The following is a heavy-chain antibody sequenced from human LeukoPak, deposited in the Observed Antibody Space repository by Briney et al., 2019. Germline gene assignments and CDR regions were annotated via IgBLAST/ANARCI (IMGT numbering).Heavy chain of an antibody. CDR1: GGSVSSGSYY. D-gene: IGHD5-18*01. Sequence: SETLSLTCTVSGGSVSSGSYYWSWIRQPPGKGLEWIGYIYYSGSTNYNPSLKSRVTISVDTSKNQFSLKLISVTAADTAVYYCARDSGDTAMVTFDYWGQGTLVTVSS. J-gene: IGHJ4*02. CDR3: ARDSGDTAMVTFDY. CDR2: IYYSGST. V-gene: IGHV4-61*01.